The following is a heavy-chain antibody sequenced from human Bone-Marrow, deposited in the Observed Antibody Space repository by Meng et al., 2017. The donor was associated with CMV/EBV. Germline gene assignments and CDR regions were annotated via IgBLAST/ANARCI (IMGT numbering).Heavy chain of an antibody. D-gene: IGHD4-17*01. CDR2: ISRSSSYI. CDR3: ARTMTTVTTHDAFDI. J-gene: IGHJ3*02. Sequence: GGSLRLSCAASGFTFSSYWMNWVRQAPGKGLEWVSSISRSSSYIYYADSVKGRFTISRDNAKNSLYLQMNSLRAEDTAVYYCARTMTTVTTHDAFDIWGQGTMVTVSS. CDR1: GFTFSSYW. V-gene: IGHV3-21*01.